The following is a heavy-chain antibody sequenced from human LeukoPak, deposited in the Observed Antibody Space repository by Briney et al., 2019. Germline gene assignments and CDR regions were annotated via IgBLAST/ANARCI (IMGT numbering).Heavy chain of an antibody. Sequence: ASVKVSCKASGYTFTSYGISWVRQAPGQGLKWMGWISAYNGNTNYAQKLQGRVTMTTDTSTSTAYMELRSLRSDDTAVYYCARDSSSYYDILTGYYFLDYWGQGTLVTVSS. CDR3: ARDSSSYYDILTGYYFLDY. J-gene: IGHJ4*02. D-gene: IGHD3-9*01. CDR2: ISAYNGNT. V-gene: IGHV1-18*01. CDR1: GYTFTSYG.